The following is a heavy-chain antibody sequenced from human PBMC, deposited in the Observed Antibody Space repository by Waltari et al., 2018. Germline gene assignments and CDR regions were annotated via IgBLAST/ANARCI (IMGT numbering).Heavy chain of an antibody. J-gene: IGHJ4*02. CDR3: AKSRMATYYFDY. V-gene: IGHV3-23*01. D-gene: IGHD2-8*01. CDR1: GFTVSSYA. CDR2: ISGSGGST. Sequence: EVQLLESGGGLVQPGGSLRLSCAASGFTVSSYAMSWVRQAPGKGLEWVSAISGSGGSTYYPDSVKGRFTISRDNSKNTLYLQMNSLRAEDTAVYYCAKSRMATYYFDYWGQGTLVTGSS.